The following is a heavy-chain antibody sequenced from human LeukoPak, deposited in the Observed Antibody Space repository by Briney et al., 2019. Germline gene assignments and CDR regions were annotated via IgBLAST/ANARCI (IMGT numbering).Heavy chain of an antibody. J-gene: IGHJ6*03. CDR3: ARESLDFWSGYPSYMDV. CDR1: GYTFTSYD. D-gene: IGHD3-3*01. V-gene: IGHV1-8*01. CDR2: MKPNSGNT. Sequence: ASVKVSCKASGYTFTSYDINWVRQASGQGLEWMGWMKPNSGNTGYAQKFQGRVAITRNTSISTAYMELSSLRSEDTAVYYCARESLDFWSGYPSYMDVWGKGTTVTVSS.